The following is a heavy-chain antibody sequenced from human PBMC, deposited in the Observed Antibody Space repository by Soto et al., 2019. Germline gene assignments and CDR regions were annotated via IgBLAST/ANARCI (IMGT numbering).Heavy chain of an antibody. V-gene: IGHV1-2*04. J-gene: IGHJ6*02. Sequence: XSVKVTCNASVYTFTGYYMPWVRQAPGQGLEWMGWINPNSGGTNYAQKFQGWVTMTRDTSISTAYMELSRLRSDDTAVYYCARDSFPQEQQPGFDTNYYYGMDVWGQGTTVTVSS. D-gene: IGHD6-13*01. CDR2: INPNSGGT. CDR1: VYTFTGYY. CDR3: ARDSFPQEQQPGFDTNYYYGMDV.